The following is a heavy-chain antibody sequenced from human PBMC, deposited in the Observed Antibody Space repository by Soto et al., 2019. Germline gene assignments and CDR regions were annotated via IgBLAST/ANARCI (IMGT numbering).Heavy chain of an antibody. CDR2: IHYSGST. D-gene: IGHD1-1*01. J-gene: IGHJ6*02. CDR3: ARDRRVLERRGGYYYYVMDV. V-gene: IGHV4-31*03. Sequence: SETLSLTCTASGASMNSATEYWAWIRQHPGKGLEWLGHIHYSGSTYYNPSLKSRLTISVDTSKTQFSLTLSSVTAADTAVYYCARDRRVLERRGGYYYYVMDVWGQGTTVTVSS. CDR1: GASMNSATEY.